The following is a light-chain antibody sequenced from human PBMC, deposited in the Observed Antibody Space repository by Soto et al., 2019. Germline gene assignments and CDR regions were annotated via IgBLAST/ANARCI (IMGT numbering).Light chain of an antibody. J-gene: IGLJ2*01. CDR3: AAWDDSLNGVV. Sequence: QSVLTQPPSASGTPGQRVTISCSGSGSNIGNNVVNWYQQLPGAAPKLLIYISKQRPSGVPDRFSGSKSGTSASLAISGLQSEDEADYYCAAWDDSLNGVVFGGGTKLTVL. CDR1: GSNIGNNV. CDR2: ISK. V-gene: IGLV1-44*01.